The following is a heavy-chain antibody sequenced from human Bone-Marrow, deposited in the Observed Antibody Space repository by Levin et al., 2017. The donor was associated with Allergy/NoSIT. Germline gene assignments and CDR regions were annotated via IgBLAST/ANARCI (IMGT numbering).Heavy chain of an antibody. CDR3: ARDLWGIVVVPAAIPSFDY. CDR1: GYTFTSYG. V-gene: IGHV1-18*01. J-gene: IGHJ4*02. CDR2: ISAYNGNT. D-gene: IGHD2-2*01. Sequence: PVASVKVSCKASGYTFTSYGISWVRQAPGQGLEWMGWISAYNGNTNYAQKLQGRVTMTTDTSTSTAYMELRSLRSDDTAVYYCARDLWGIVVVPAAIPSFDYWGQGTLVTVSS.